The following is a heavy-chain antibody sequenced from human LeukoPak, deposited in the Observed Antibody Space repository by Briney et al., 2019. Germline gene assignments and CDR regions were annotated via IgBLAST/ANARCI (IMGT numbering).Heavy chain of an antibody. D-gene: IGHD6-6*01. CDR1: GYTFTGYY. J-gene: IGHJ5*02. CDR2: INPNSGGT. CDR3: ARGEAARPGWFDP. Sequence: WASVKVSCKASGYTFTGYYMHWVRQAPGQGLEWMGWINPNSGGTNYAQKFQGRVTMTRDTSISTAYMELSRLRSDDTAVYYCARGEAARPGWFDPWGQGTLVTVSS. V-gene: IGHV1-2*02.